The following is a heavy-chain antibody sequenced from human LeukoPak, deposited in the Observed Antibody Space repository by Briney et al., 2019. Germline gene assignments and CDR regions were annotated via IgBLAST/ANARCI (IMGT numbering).Heavy chain of an antibody. J-gene: IGHJ4*02. CDR3: AKDGLMRFFDY. D-gene: IGHD2-8*01. CDR2: ISNDGNNK. V-gene: IGHV3-30*18. Sequence: GGSLRLSCAASGFIFSSYDMYCVRQAPGKGLECVAVISNDGNNKQYAESVKGRFTISRDNSKNTLYLQKNSLRCDDTAVLFCAKDGLMRFFDYWGQGTLVTVST. CDR1: GFIFSSYD.